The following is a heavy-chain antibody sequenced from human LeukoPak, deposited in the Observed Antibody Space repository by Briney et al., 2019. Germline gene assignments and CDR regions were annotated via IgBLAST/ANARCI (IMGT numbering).Heavy chain of an antibody. J-gene: IGHJ4*02. V-gene: IGHV3-13*01. CDR2: IGAAGDT. Sequence: GGSLRLSCAASGFTFSSYDMHWVRQATGKGLEWVSAIGAAGDTYYPGSVKGRFTISRENAKNSLYLQMNSLRAGDTAVYYCARQGYSYGFDYWGQGTLVTVSS. CDR3: ARQGYSYGFDY. D-gene: IGHD5-18*01. CDR1: GFTFSSYD.